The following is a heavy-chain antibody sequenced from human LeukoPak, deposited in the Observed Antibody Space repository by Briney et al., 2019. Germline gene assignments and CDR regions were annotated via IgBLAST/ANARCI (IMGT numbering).Heavy chain of an antibody. CDR1: GFTFSSHT. V-gene: IGHV3-33*08. CDR3: ARGNYYDRSGLDY. J-gene: IGHJ4*02. D-gene: IGHD3-22*01. CDR2: IYSDGSNK. Sequence: GGSLRLSCAASGFTFSSHTMNWVRQAPGKGLQWVAVIYSDGSNKNTADSVRGRFTISRDNSQNALYLQMNSLRAEDTAVYYCARGNYYDRSGLDYWGQGTLVTVSS.